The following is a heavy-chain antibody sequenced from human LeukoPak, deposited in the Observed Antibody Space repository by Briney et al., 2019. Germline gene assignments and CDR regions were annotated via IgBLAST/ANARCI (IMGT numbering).Heavy chain of an antibody. CDR1: GGSISSSSYY. CDR3: ARESGRYSGSYYVGY. CDR2: IYYSGST. V-gene: IGHV4-39*07. D-gene: IGHD1-26*01. J-gene: IGHJ4*02. Sequence: PSETLSLTCTVSGGSISSSSYYWGWIRQPPGKGLEWIGSIYYSGSTYYNPSLKSRVTISVDTSKNQFSLKLSSVTAADTAVYYCARESGRYSGSYYVGYWGQGTLVTVSS.